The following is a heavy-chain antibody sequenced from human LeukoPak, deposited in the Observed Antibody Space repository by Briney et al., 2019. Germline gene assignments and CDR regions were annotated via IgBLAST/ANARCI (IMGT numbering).Heavy chain of an antibody. CDR3: AKDPEWELLSQFDY. D-gene: IGHD1-26*01. V-gene: IGHV3-23*01. J-gene: IGHJ4*02. CDR1: GFTFSNYA. Sequence: GSLRLSCAASGFTFSNYAMSWVRQAPGKGLDWVSNIRGSGGITYYADSVKGRFTISRDNSKNTLYLQMNSLRAEDTAVYYCAKDPEWELLSQFDYWGQGTLVTVSS. CDR2: IRGSGGIT.